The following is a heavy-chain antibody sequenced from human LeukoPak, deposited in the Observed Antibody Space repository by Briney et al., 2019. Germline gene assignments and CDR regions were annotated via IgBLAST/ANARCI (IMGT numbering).Heavy chain of an antibody. CDR3: ARAVVVVAATNGAFDI. CDR1: GGTFSSYA. J-gene: IGHJ3*02. CDR2: IIPIFGIA. D-gene: IGHD2-15*01. Sequence: SVKASCKASGGTFSSYAISWVRQAPGQGLEWMGRIIPIFGIANYAQKFQGRVTITADKSTSTAYMELSSLRSEDTAVYYCARAVVVVAATNGAFDIWGQGTMVTVSS. V-gene: IGHV1-69*04.